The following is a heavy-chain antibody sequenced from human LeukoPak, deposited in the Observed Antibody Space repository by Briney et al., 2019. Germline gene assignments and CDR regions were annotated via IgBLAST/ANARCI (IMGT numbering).Heavy chain of an antibody. CDR2: ISSSGTT. V-gene: IGHV4-4*07. CDR1: SGSINGYY. D-gene: IGHD2-15*01. CDR3: ARDRGIAQGRVRHPFFDY. J-gene: IGHJ4*02. Sequence: PSETLSLTCIVSSGSINGYYWNWIRQSAEKGLEWIGRISSSGTTNYNPSLKSRVVDSSEDQFSLSLTSVTAADTAVYYCARDRGIAQGRVRHPFFDYWGQGSLVRVSS.